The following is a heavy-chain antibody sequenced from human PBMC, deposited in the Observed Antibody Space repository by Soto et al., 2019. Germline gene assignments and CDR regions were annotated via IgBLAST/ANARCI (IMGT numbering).Heavy chain of an antibody. Sequence: SLRLSCAASGFTFSSYGMHWVRQAPGKGLEWVAVISYDGSNKYYADSVKGRFTISRDNSKNTLYLQMNSLRAEDTAVYYCAKVGGGTTGYGMDVWGQGTTVTVSS. CDR2: ISYDGSNK. V-gene: IGHV3-30*18. D-gene: IGHD1-7*01. CDR3: AKVGGGTTGYGMDV. J-gene: IGHJ6*02. CDR1: GFTFSSYG.